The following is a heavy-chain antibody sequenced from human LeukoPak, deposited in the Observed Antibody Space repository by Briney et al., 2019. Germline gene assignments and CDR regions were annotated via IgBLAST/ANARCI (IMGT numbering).Heavy chain of an antibody. J-gene: IGHJ4*02. CDR2: IKSKTDGGTT. Sequence: KPGGSLRLSCACSGLTFSNAWMSWARQAPGKGLEWVGRIKSKTDGGTTDYAAPVKGRFTISRNESKNTLSLQINSLQTEDTAVYYCATRGATVTTSSFDYWGQGTLVTVSS. CDR3: ATRGATVTTSSFDY. V-gene: IGHV3-15*01. D-gene: IGHD4-17*01. CDR1: GLTFSNAW.